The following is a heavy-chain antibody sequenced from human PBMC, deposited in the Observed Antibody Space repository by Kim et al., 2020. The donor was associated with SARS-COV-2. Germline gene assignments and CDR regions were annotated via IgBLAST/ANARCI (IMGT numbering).Heavy chain of an antibody. V-gene: IGHV3-74*01. CDR2: INSDGSST. CDR1: GFIFSSYW. J-gene: IGHJ3*02. Sequence: GGSLRLSCAASGFIFSSYWMHWVRQAPGKEPICVSRINSDGSSTGYADSVKGRFTISRDNAKNTLYLQMNSLRVEDTALYYCARDRNDDSVDIWGQGTMVTVSS. D-gene: IGHD3-22*01. CDR3: ARDRNDDSVDI.